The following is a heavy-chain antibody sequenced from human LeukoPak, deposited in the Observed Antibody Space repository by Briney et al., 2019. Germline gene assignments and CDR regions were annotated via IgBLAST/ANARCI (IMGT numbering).Heavy chain of an antibody. V-gene: IGHV3-21*01. CDR2: ISSSSSYI. Sequence: GGSLRLSCAASGFTFSSYSMNWVRQAPGKGLEWVSSISSSSSYIYYADSVKGRFTISRDNARNSLYLQMNSLRAEDMAVYYCARGGRRDLGYCSSTSCYAQYYFDYWGQGTLVTVSS. CDR3: ARGGRRDLGYCSSTSCYAQYYFDY. D-gene: IGHD2-2*01. J-gene: IGHJ4*02. CDR1: GFTFSSYS.